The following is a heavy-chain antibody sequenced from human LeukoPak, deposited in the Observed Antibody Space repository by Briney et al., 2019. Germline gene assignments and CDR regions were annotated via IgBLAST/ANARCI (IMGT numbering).Heavy chain of an antibody. J-gene: IGHJ4*02. CDR1: GFTFSSYG. D-gene: IGHD3-22*01. CDR2: ISGSGGST. V-gene: IGHV3-23*01. CDR3: AKGDPIVVVTTGFDY. Sequence: PGGSLRLSCAASGFTFSSYGMSWVRQAPGKGLEWVSAISGSGGSTYYADSVKGRFTISRDNSKNTLYLQMNSLRAEDTAVYYCAKGDPIVVVTTGFDYWGQGTLVTVSS.